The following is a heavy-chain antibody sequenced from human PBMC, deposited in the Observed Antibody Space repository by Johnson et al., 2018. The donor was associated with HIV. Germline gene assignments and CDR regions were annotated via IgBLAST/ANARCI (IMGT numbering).Heavy chain of an antibody. D-gene: IGHD4-23*01. CDR1: GSTFDDYG. CDR3: ASQRWKQGDAFDI. V-gene: IGHV3-20*04. J-gene: IGHJ3*02. Sequence: VQLVESGGGLVQPGRSLRLSCAASGSTFDDYGMSWVRQAPGQGREGVSGINWNGGNTGDVDSVKGRFTNSRDKAKNSLDLQMNSLRAEDTALYYCASQRWKQGDAFDIWGQGTMVTVSS. CDR2: INWNGGNT.